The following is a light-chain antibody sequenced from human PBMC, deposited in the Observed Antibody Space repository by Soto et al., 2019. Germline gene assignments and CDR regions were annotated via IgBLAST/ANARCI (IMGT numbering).Light chain of an antibody. CDR3: QQYNSSPWT. CDR1: RSISSW. Sequence: DIQMTQSPSTLSASVGDRVTVTCRASRSISSWVAWYQQKPGKAPKLLIYKASALESGVPSRFSGSGSGTEFTLTISSLQPDDFATYYSQQYNSSPWTFGQGTKVEVK. CDR2: KAS. V-gene: IGKV1-5*03. J-gene: IGKJ1*01.